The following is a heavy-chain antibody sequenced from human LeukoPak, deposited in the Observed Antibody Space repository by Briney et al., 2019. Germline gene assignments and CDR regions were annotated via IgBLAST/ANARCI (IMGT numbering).Heavy chain of an antibody. CDR2: IWYDGSNK. Sequence: GGSLRLSCAASGFTFRTYGMHWVRQAPGKGLEWVAVIWYDGSNKYYADSVKDRFTISRDNSKNTLYLQMNSLRAEDTAVYYCTTNQIMIREYYFDYWGQGTLVTVSS. D-gene: IGHD3-16*01. CDR1: GFTFRTYG. CDR3: TTNQIMIREYYFDY. V-gene: IGHV3-33*01. J-gene: IGHJ4*02.